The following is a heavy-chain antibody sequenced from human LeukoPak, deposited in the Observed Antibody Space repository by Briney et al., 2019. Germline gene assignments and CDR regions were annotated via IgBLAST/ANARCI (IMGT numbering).Heavy chain of an antibody. Sequence: ASVKVSCKASGGTFSSYAISWVRQAPGQGLEWMGSIIPILGIANYAQKFQGRVTITADKSTSTAYMELSSLRSEDTAVYYCAGDHCYDSSGYNRFDYWGQGTLVTVSS. CDR2: IIPILGIA. CDR1: GGTFSSYA. D-gene: IGHD3-22*01. J-gene: IGHJ4*02. CDR3: AGDHCYDSSGYNRFDY. V-gene: IGHV1-69*04.